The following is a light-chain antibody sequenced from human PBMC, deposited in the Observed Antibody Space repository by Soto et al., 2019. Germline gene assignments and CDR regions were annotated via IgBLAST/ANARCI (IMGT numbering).Light chain of an antibody. J-gene: IGKJ3*01. V-gene: IGKV1-27*01. CDR1: QDIGHS. Sequence: DIQMTQSPSSLSASVGDRVTITCRASQDIGHSLAWYQQRPGKIPNLLIYSASTLQSGVPSRFSGSGSGTDFTLTITSLQPEDVATYYCQEHYSGPPVAFGPGTKVDF. CDR2: SAS. CDR3: QEHYSGPPVA.